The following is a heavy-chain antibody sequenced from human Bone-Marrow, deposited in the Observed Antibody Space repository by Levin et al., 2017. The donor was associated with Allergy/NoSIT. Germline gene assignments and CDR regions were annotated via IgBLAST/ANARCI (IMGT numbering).Heavy chain of an antibody. Sequence: SETLSLTCSVSTVSISPYYWSWIRQAPGKGLEWIGYVYYIGSTKYNPSLESRVTMSVDTSKNQFSLNLNSVTAADTAVYYCARGLGYSGSSVYFSDAFDVWGQGTTVTVSS. CDR2: VYYIGST. J-gene: IGHJ3*01. CDR1: TVSISPYY. D-gene: IGHD3-22*01. CDR3: ARGLGYSGSSVYFSDAFDV. V-gene: IGHV4-59*12.